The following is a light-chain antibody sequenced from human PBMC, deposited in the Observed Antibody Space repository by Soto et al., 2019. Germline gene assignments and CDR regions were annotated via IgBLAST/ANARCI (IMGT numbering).Light chain of an antibody. Sequence: EIVLTQSAATLSLSPGERATLSCRASQSVSSYLVWYQQKPGQAPRLLISDASNRATGIPARFSGSGSGADFTLTISSLEPEDFAVYYCQQRANWPLTFGGGTKVDIK. CDR2: DAS. J-gene: IGKJ4*01. V-gene: IGKV3-11*01. CDR3: QQRANWPLT. CDR1: QSVSSY.